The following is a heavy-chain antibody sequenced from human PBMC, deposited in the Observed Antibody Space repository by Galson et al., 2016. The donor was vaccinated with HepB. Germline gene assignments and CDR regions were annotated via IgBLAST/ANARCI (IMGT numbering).Heavy chain of an antibody. CDR3: ARADYGDYVAFFDY. V-gene: IGHV3-30*03. CDR1: GFNVSDKY. J-gene: IGHJ4*02. D-gene: IGHD4-17*01. Sequence: SPRLSCAASGFNVSDKYTTWVRQAPGKGLEWVATISDDGTNQYYVDSVKGRFPISRDNSKNTLYLQMNSLRPEDTAVYYCARADYGDYVAFFDYWGQGTLVTVSS. CDR2: ISDDGTNQ.